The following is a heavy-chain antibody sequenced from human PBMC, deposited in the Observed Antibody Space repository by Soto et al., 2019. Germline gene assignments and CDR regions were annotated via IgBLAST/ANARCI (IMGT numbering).Heavy chain of an antibody. CDR2: IYYSGST. V-gene: IGHV4-59*08. CDR1: GGSISSYY. D-gene: IGHD3-16*01. Sequence: QVQLQESGPGLVKPSETLSLTCTVSGGSISSYYWSWIRQPPGKGLEWIGYIYYSGSTNYNPSLTSRVTISVDTSKNQFSLKLSAVTAADTAVYYRAGRWGWYSDYWGQGTLVTVSS. J-gene: IGHJ4*02. CDR3: AGRWGWYSDY.